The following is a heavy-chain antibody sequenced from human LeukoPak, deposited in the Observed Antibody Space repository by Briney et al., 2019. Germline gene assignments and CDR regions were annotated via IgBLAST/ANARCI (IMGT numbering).Heavy chain of an antibody. CDR1: GDSISSSSYY. CDR3: ARDYSSGWYSVDYFDY. Sequence: SGTLSLTCTVSGDSISSSSYYWGWIRQPPGKGLEWIGSFYYSGSTYYNPSLKSRVTISVDTSKNQFSLKLSSVTAADTAVYYCARDYSSGWYSVDYFDYWGQGTLVTVSS. D-gene: IGHD6-19*01. CDR2: FYYSGST. V-gene: IGHV4-39*07. J-gene: IGHJ4*02.